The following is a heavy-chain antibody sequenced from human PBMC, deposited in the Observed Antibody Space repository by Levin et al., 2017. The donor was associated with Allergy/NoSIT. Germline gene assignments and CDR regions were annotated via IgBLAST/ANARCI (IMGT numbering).Heavy chain of an antibody. D-gene: IGHD2-2*01. Sequence: GGSLRLSCKASGYTFTGYYMHWVRQAPGQGLEWMGWINPNSGGTNYAQKFQGRVTMTRDTSISTAYMELSRLRSDDTAVYYCARSLWSTSPLPFDYWGQGTLVTVSS. CDR1: GYTFTGYY. CDR2: INPNSGGT. CDR3: ARSLWSTSPLPFDY. J-gene: IGHJ4*02. V-gene: IGHV1-2*02.